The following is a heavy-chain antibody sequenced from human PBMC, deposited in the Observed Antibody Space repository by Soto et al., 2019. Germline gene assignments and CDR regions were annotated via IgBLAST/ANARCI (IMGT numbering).Heavy chain of an antibody. CDR1: GFTFSDAW. J-gene: IGHJ4*02. CDR3: TTFHYSYGNSANYLWDF. Sequence: GGSLRLSCAASGFTFSDAWMNWVRQAPGKGLEWVGRIKSKTDGGTTDYAAPVKGRFTISRDDSKNTLYLQMNSLKTEDTAVYFCTTFHYSYGNSANYLWDFWGQGTLVTVSS. D-gene: IGHD3-22*01. V-gene: IGHV3-15*07. CDR2: IKSKTDGGTT.